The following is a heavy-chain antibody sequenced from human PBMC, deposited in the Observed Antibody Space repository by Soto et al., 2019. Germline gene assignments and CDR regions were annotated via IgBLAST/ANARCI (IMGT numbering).Heavy chain of an antibody. V-gene: IGHV1-69*12. D-gene: IGHD3-22*01. CDR1: RGTFSSYA. Sequence: QVQLVQSGAEVKKPGSSVKVSCKASRGTFSSYAISWVRQAPGQGLEWVGGIIPIFGTANYEQKFQGRVTLXAXDXPSTAYMEPTSLRSEDTAVYYCAGDQDVSNYHGLDVWGHGTTVTVS. CDR3: AGDQDVSNYHGLDV. CDR2: IIPIFGTA. J-gene: IGHJ6*02.